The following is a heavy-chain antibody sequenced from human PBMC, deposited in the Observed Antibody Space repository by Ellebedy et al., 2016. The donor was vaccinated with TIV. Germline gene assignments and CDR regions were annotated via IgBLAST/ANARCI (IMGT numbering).Heavy chain of an antibody. J-gene: IGHJ3*02. CDR3: AKGLGCSGGDCYSGHAFDI. Sequence: PGGSLRISCAASGFTASGFTFSSYAMAWVRQAPGKGLEWVSAISGSGGATYYADSVKGRFPISRDNSKDTLFPQMNSLRAEDTAVYYCAKGLGCSGGDCYSGHAFDIWGQGTMVTVSS. D-gene: IGHD2-15*01. V-gene: IGHV3-23*01. CDR2: ISGSGGAT. CDR1: GFTFSSYA.